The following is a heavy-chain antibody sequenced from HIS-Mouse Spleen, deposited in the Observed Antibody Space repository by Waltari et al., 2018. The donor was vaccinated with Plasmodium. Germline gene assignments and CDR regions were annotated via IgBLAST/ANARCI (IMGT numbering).Heavy chain of an antibody. J-gene: IGHJ4*02. V-gene: IGHV3-21*01. CDR2: ISSSSSYI. CDR1: GFTFSSNS. Sequence: EVQLVESGGGLVKPGGSLRLSCAASGFTFSSNSMNWGRQAPGKGLEWVSSISSSSSYIYYADSVKGRFTISRDNAKNSLYLQMNSLRAEDTAVYYCARESSSSWYFDYWGQGTLVTVSS. CDR3: ARESSSSWYFDY. D-gene: IGHD6-13*01.